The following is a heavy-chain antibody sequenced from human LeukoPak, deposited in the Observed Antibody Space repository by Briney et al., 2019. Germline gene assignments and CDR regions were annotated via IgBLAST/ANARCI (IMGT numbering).Heavy chain of an antibody. Sequence: ASVKVSCKASGCTFTSYGISWVRQAPGQGLEWMGWISAYNGNTNYAQKLQGRVTMTTDTSTSTAYMELRSLRSDDTAVYYCARDRATMVRGGGRRAFDIWGQGTMVTVSS. CDR3: ARDRATMVRGGGRRAFDI. D-gene: IGHD3-10*01. CDR2: ISAYNGNT. J-gene: IGHJ3*02. V-gene: IGHV1-18*01. CDR1: GCTFTSYG.